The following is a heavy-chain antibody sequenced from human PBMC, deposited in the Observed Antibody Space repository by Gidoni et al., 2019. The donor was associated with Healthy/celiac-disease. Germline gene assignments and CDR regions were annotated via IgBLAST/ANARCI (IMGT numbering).Heavy chain of an antibody. CDR2: IYYSGST. D-gene: IGHD6-13*01. J-gene: IGHJ4*02. Sequence: QVQLQESGPGLVKPSETLSLTCTDSGVSISSYYWSWIRQPPGKGLEWIGYIYYSGSTNYNPSLKSRVTISVDTSKNQFSLKLSSVTAADTAVYYCARRGAGTFQFDYWGQGTLVTVSS. CDR1: GVSISSYY. V-gene: IGHV4-59*08. CDR3: ARRGAGTFQFDY.